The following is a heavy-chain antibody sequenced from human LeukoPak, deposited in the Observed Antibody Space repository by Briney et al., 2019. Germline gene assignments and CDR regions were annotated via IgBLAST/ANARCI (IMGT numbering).Heavy chain of an antibody. CDR3: ARGKGPYCDFWSGYRHHWYFDL. CDR2: INHSGST. Sequence: ETLSLTCAVYGGSFSGYYWSWIRQPPGKGLEWIGEINHSGSTNYNPSLKSRVTISVDTSKNQFSLKLSSVTAADTAVYYCARGKGPYCDFWSGYRHHWYFDLWGRGTLVTVSS. CDR1: GGSFSGYY. D-gene: IGHD3-3*01. J-gene: IGHJ2*01. V-gene: IGHV4-34*01.